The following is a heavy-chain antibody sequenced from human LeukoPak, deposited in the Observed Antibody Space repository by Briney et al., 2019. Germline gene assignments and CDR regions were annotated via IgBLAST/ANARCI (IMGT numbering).Heavy chain of an antibody. V-gene: IGHV4-59*01. CDR1: GASINNYY. CDR2: IYYSGST. D-gene: IGHD6-6*01. CDR3: ASAGDHYSSSESEH. J-gene: IGHJ1*01. Sequence: SETLSLTCTVSGASINNYYWSWIRQPPGKGLEWIGYIYYSGSTNYNPSLKSRVTISVDTSKNQFSLKLSSVTAADTAVYYCASAGDHYSSSESEHWGQGTLVTVSS.